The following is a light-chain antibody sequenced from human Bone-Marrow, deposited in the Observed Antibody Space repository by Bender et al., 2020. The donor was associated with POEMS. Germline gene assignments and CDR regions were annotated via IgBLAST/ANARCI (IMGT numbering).Light chain of an antibody. Sequence: QSALTQPASVSGSPGQSITISCTGTSGDIGRYKFVSWYQQYPGKAPRLIIYEVSQRPSEVSNRFSGSKSGNTASLTISGLQADDDADYYCCSYTSSSTLFGGGTTLTVL. CDR2: EVS. CDR3: CSYTSSSTL. J-gene: IGLJ2*01. CDR1: SGDIGRYKF. V-gene: IGLV2-14*02.